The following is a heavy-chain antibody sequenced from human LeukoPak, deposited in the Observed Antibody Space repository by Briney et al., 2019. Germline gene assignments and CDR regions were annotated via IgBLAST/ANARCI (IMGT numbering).Heavy chain of an antibody. CDR3: ARALQYQLPSHFDY. CDR2: IYDSGST. V-gene: IGHV4-31*03. J-gene: IGHJ4*02. CDR1: GGSISSGGSY. D-gene: IGHD2-2*01. Sequence: SETLSLTRTVSGGSISSGGSYWTWIRQHPGKGLEWIGYIYDSGSTSYNPSLKSRITISVDTSKNQFSLKLSSVTAADTAVYYCARALQYQLPSHFDYWGQGTLVTVSS.